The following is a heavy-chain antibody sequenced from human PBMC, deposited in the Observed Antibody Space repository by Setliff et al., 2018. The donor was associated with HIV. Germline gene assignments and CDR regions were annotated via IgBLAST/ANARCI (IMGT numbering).Heavy chain of an antibody. Sequence: SETLSLTCAVYGGSFSVYYWSWIRQPPGKGLEWIGEINHSGSTNYNPSLKSRVTISVDTSKSQFSLKLTSVTAADTAAYFCARVSTDYVWGSFLSSGPYYFDFWGQGALVTVSS. J-gene: IGHJ4*02. CDR3: ARVSTDYVWGSFLSSGPYYFDF. D-gene: IGHD3-16*01. CDR1: GGSFSVYY. V-gene: IGHV4-34*01. CDR2: INHSGST.